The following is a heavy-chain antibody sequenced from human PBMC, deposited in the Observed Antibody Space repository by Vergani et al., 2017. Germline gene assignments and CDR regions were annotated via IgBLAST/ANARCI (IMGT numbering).Heavy chain of an antibody. CDR1: GFTFSSYS. CDR3: ARLQSSLESAFDI. CDR2: ISSSGSTI. V-gene: IGHV3-21*04. Sequence: EVQLMESGGGLVKPGGSLRLSCAASGFTFSSYSMNWVRQAPGKGLEWVSSISSSGSTIYYADSVKGRFTISRDNAKNSLYLQMNSLRAEDTAVYYCARLQSSLESAFDIWGQGTMVTVSS. D-gene: IGHD6-6*01. J-gene: IGHJ3*02.